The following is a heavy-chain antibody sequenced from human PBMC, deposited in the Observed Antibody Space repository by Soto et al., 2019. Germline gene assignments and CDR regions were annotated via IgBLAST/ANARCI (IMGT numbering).Heavy chain of an antibody. D-gene: IGHD2-2*02. V-gene: IGHV1-2*02. J-gene: IGHJ6*02. CDR3: ARVGLRCSSTSCYIDYGMDV. CDR2: INPNSGGT. CDR1: GYTFTGYY. Sequence: ASVKVSCKASGYTFTGYYMHWVRQAPGQGLEWMGWINPNSGGTNYAQKFQGRVTMTRDTSISTAYMELSRLRSDDTAVYYCARVGLRCSSTSCYIDYGMDVWGQGTTVTVSS.